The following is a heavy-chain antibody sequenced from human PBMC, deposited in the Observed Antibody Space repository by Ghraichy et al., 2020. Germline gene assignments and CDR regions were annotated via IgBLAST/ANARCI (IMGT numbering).Heavy chain of an antibody. CDR2: IIPIFGTA. J-gene: IGHJ6*02. Sequence: SVKVSCKASGGTFSSYAISWVRQAPGQGLEWMGGIIPIFGTANYAQKFQGRVTITADESTSTAYMELSSLRSEDTAVYYCARSPNYYYYGMDVWGQGTTVTVSS. CDR3: ARSPNYYYYGMDV. V-gene: IGHV1-69*13. CDR1: GGTFSSYA.